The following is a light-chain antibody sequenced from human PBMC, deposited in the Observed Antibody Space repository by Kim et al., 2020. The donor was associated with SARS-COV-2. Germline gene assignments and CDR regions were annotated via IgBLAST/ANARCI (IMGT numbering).Light chain of an antibody. V-gene: IGKV3-20*01. J-gene: IGKJ1*01. CDR3: HQYDDSSWT. CDR2: GVS. CDR1: QSVRSSY. Sequence: SPGERATRSRRASQSVRSSYLAWYQQKPGQAPRLLIYGVSRRATGTPDRFSGSGSGTDFTLAVSRLEAEDFAMYYCHQYDDSSWTFGQGTKVDIK.